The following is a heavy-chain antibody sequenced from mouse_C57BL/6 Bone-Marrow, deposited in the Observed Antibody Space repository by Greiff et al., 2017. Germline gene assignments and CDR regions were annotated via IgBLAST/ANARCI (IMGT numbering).Heavy chain of an antibody. V-gene: IGHV1-19*01. CDR2: INPYNGGT. J-gene: IGHJ4*01. CDR1: GYTFTDYY. Sequence: VQLQQSGPVLVKPGASVKMSCKASGYTFTDYYMNWVKQSHGKSLEWIGVINPYNGGTSYNQKFKGKATLTVDKSSSTAYMELNSLTSEYSAVYYCARIYYDLVSNYYAMDYWGQGTSVTVSA. D-gene: IGHD2-4*01. CDR3: ARIYYDLVSNYYAMDY.